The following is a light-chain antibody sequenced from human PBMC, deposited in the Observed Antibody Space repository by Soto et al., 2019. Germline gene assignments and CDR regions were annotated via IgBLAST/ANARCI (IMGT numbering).Light chain of an antibody. CDR3: QQYFSYPWA. CDR1: QSIGSW. CDR2: KAS. J-gene: IGKJ1*01. V-gene: IGKV1-5*03. Sequence: DIQMTQSPSTLSASVGDRVTITCRASQSIGSWLAWYQQKPGRAPTLLLSKASSLQSGVPSRFSGSGSGTEFTLTISSLQPCDFAIYYFQQYFSYPWAFGPGTKVDIK.